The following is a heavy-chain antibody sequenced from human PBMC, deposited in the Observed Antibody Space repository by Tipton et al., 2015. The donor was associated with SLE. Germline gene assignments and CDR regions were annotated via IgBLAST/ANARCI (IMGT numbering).Heavy chain of an antibody. CDR2: IFHSGST. V-gene: IGHV4-59*12. J-gene: IGHJ5*02. Sequence: TLSLTCTVSGASISTYYWSWIRQPPGKGLEWIGDIFHSGSTYYNPSLKSRVTISVDRSKNQFSLKVNSVTAADTAVYYCARGPPAGVVVPAAIWFDPWGQGTLVTVSS. CDR3: ARGPPAGVVVPAAIWFDP. D-gene: IGHD2-2*01. CDR1: GASISTYY.